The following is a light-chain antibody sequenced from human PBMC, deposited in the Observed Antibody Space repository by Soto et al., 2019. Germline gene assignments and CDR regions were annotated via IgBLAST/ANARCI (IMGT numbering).Light chain of an antibody. Sequence: DIQMTQSPSTLSASVGDRVTITCRASQSIGSWLAWYQQKPGKAPKLLIHDASRLESGVPSRFSGSGSGTEFTLTISSLQPGDFATYYCQQHNAYPYTFCQGTKLEIK. CDR3: QQHNAYPYT. J-gene: IGKJ2*01. CDR2: DAS. CDR1: QSIGSW. V-gene: IGKV1-5*01.